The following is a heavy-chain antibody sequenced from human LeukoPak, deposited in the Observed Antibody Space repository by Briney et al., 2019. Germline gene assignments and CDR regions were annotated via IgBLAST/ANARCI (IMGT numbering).Heavy chain of an antibody. CDR3: ARQMFLGGMDV. CDR1: GGSITSYY. D-gene: IGHD3-16*01. CDR2: IYYSGST. J-gene: IGHJ6*02. Sequence: SETLSLTCTVSGGSITSYYWSWIRQPPGKGLEWLGYIYYSGSTNYNPSLKSRVTIPVDTSKNQFSLKVSSVTAADTAVYYCARQMFLGGMDVWGRGTTVTVSS. V-gene: IGHV4-59*08.